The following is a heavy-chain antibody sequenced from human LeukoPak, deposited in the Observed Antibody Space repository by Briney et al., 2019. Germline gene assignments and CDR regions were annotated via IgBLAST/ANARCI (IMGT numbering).Heavy chain of an antibody. J-gene: IGHJ1*01. V-gene: IGHV3-23*01. D-gene: IGHD2-15*01. CDR1: GFTFSSYA. Sequence: PGGSLRLSCAASGFTFSSYAMSWVRQAPGKGLEWVSAISGSGGSTYYADSVKGRFTISRDNSKNTLYLQMNSLRAEDTAVYYCAKDPTKLYCSGGSCYYDSPEYLQHWGQGTLVTVSS. CDR3: AKDPTKLYCSGGSCYYDSPEYLQH. CDR2: ISGSGGST.